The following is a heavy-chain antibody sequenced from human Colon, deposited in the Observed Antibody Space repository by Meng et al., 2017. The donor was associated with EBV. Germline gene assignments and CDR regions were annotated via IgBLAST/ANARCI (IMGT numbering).Heavy chain of an antibody. D-gene: IGHD6-19*01. V-gene: IGHV1-8*01. CDR1: GYTFTSYD. Sequence: QVQLVQSGAEVKKPGASVKVSCKASGYTFTSYDINWARQGTGQGLEWMGWMNPNRGTTGYAQKFQGRVTMTRNISKSTAYMDLSSLRSEDTAVYYCATGVADFEYWGQGTLVTVSS. CDR3: ATGVADFEY. J-gene: IGHJ4*02. CDR2: MNPNRGTT.